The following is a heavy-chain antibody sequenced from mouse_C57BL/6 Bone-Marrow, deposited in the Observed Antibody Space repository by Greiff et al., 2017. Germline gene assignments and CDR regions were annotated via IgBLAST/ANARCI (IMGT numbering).Heavy chain of an antibody. CDR3: ARGRDGSSYNFDY. Sequence: VKVVESDAELVKPGASVKISCKVSGYTFTDHTIHWMKQRPEQGLEWIGYIYPRDGSTKYNEKFKGKATLTADKSSSTAYMQLNSLTSEDSAVYFCARGRDGSSYNFDYWGQGTTLTVSS. CDR2: IYPRDGST. V-gene: IGHV1-78*01. J-gene: IGHJ2*01. D-gene: IGHD1-1*01. CDR1: GYTFTDHT.